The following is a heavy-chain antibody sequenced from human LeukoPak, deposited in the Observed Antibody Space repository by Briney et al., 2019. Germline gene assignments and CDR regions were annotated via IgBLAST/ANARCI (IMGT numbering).Heavy chain of an antibody. CDR2: ISGSGGST. J-gene: IGHJ5*02. Sequence: GGSLRLSCAASGFTFSSYAMSWVRQAPGKGLEWVSAISGSGGSTYYADSVKGRFTISRDNSKNTLYLQMNSLRAKDTAVYYCAKDKGYCSSTSCYTVGWFDPWGQGTLVTVSS. D-gene: IGHD2-2*02. CDR3: AKDKGYCSSTSCYTVGWFDP. V-gene: IGHV3-23*01. CDR1: GFTFSSYA.